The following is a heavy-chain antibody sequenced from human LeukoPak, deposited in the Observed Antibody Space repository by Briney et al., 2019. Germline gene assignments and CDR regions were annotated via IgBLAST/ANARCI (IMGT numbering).Heavy chain of an antibody. D-gene: IGHD3-10*01. Sequence: ASVKVSCKASGYTFIYYYLHCVPQSPGRGLESPDGINPNSGGTNYAQKFQGRVTMTRDTSISTGYMDLSRLRADDTAIYYGARDEGYYGSGVDRNWGQGTLVTVSS. V-gene: IGHV1-2*02. J-gene: IGHJ4*02. CDR2: INPNSGGT. CDR3: ARDEGYYGSGVDRN. CDR1: GYTFIYYY.